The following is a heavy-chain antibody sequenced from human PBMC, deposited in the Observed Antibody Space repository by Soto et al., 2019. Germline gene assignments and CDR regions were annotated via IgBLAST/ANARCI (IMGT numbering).Heavy chain of an antibody. V-gene: IGHV3-33*01. J-gene: IGHJ4*02. CDR2: IWYDGSNK. CDR3: ARPPYYDSSGADY. CDR1: GFTFSSYG. D-gene: IGHD3-22*01. Sequence: SLRLSCAASGFTFSSYGMHWVRQAPGKGLEWVAVIWYDGSNKYYADSVKGRFTISRDNSKNTLYLQMNSLRAEDTAVYYCARPPYYDSSGADYWGQGTLVTVSS.